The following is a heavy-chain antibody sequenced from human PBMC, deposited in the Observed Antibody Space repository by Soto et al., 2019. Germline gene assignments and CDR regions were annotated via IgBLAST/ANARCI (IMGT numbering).Heavy chain of an antibody. CDR1: GDSLTIYR. J-gene: IGHJ5*02. D-gene: IGHD2-8*01. CDR2: IYPGDSDT. Sequence: QTLSGKRSGDSLTIYRFASVLQMPGKGLEWMGIIYPGDSDTRYSPSFQGQVTISADKSISTAYLQWSSLKASDTAMYYCARWTKGLDIWGQGTLVTVHS. CDR3: ARWTKGLDI. V-gene: IGHV5-51*01.